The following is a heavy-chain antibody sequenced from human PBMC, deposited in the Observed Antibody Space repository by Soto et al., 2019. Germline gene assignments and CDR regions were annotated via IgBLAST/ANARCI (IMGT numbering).Heavy chain of an antibody. D-gene: IGHD3-10*01. CDR3: AKYYYGSGSSLYGMDV. CDR2: IVTSGGST. Sequence: GGSLRLSCAASGFTFISYAMTWVRQAPGKGLEWVSTIVTSGGSTFYADSVKGRFTISRDNSNNTLYLQLNSLGTEDTAVYLCAKYYYGSGSSLYGMDVWGQGTTVTVSS. CDR1: GFTFISYA. J-gene: IGHJ6*02. V-gene: IGHV3-23*01.